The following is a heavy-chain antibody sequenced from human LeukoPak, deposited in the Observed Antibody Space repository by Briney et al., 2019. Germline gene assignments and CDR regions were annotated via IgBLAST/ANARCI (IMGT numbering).Heavy chain of an antibody. J-gene: IGHJ2*01. D-gene: IGHD5-18*01. CDR1: GFTFSNYA. CDR3: ARDTGWYFDL. Sequence: GGSLRLSCAASGFTFSNYAMSWVRQAPGKGLEWVSSMSGSGGSTTYADSVKGRFTISRDNAKNTVFLQMISLRAEDTAVYYCARDTGWYFDLWGRGTLVTVSS. V-gene: IGHV3-23*01. CDR2: MSGSGGST.